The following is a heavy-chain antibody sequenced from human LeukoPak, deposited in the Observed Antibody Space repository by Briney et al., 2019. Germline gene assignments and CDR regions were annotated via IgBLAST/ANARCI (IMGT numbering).Heavy chain of an antibody. D-gene: IGHD3-10*01. CDR3: SGLVTMVRGVTY. CDR2: IYSGGST. Sequence: PGGSLRLSCAASGFTVSSNYMSWVRQAPGKGPEWVSVIYSGGSTYYADSVKGRFTISRDNSKNTLYLQMNSLRAEDTAVYYCSGLVTMVRGVTYWGQGTLVTVSS. J-gene: IGHJ4*02. CDR1: GFTVSSNY. V-gene: IGHV3-53*01.